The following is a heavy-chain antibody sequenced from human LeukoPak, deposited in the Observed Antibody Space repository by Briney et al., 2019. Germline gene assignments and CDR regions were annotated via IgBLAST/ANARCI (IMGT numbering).Heavy chain of an antibody. D-gene: IGHD5-18*01. CDR3: ASXTGMAPDAGY. CDR1: GFTFSDYA. CDR2: ISSGGYK. V-gene: IGHV3-69-1*01. J-gene: IGHJ4*02. Sequence: GGSLRLSCAASGFTFSDYAMNWVRQAPGKGVELEWVSSISSGGYKNYADSVKGRFTISRDNSKNTLYLQMNSLRAEDTAVYYXASXTGMAPDAGYWGQGTLVTVSS.